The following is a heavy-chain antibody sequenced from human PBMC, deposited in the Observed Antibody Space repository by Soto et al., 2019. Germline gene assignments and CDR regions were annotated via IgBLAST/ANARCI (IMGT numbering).Heavy chain of an antibody. J-gene: IGHJ5*02. CDR1: GFIVSSDY. D-gene: IGHD6-19*01. Sequence: PGGSLRLSCAASGFIVSSDYMTWVRQAPGKGLEWVSVIYSGGSTYYADSVKGRFTISRDNSKNTLYLQMNSLRAEDTAVYYCARDRSSSGWSWGQGTLVTVS. CDR2: IYSGGST. V-gene: IGHV3-66*01. CDR3: ARDRSSSGWS.